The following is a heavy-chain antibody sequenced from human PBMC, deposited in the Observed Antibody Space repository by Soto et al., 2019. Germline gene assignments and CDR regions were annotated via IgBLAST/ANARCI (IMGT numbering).Heavy chain of an antibody. Sequence: QVQLVQSGGEVKKPGASVKVSCKASGYIFTNYDIGWVRQAPGQGLEWMGWISPYSGNTKYTQKVQGRVTMTKDTSTSTAYMELRSLRSDDTAVYYCVRFASSGWYTGGYWGQGTLVTVSS. D-gene: IGHD6-19*01. CDR2: ISPYSGNT. CDR1: GYIFTNYD. J-gene: IGHJ4*02. V-gene: IGHV1-18*01. CDR3: VRFASSGWYTGGY.